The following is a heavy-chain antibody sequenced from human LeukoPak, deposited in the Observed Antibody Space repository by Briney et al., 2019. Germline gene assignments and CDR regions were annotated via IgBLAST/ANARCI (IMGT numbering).Heavy chain of an antibody. CDR3: ARSPYCSCTSCYFDY. CDR2: INPSGGST. V-gene: IGHV1-46*01. CDR1: GYTFTSYY. J-gene: IGHJ4*02. D-gene: IGHD2-2*01. Sequence: GASVTVSFTASGYTFTSYYMHWVRQAPGQGLEWMGIINPSGGSTSYAQKFQGRVTITRDMSTSTVYMELSSLRSEDTAVYYCARSPYCSCTSCYFDYWGQGTLVTVSS.